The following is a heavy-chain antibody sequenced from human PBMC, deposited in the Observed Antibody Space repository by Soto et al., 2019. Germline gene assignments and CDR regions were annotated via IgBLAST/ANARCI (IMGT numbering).Heavy chain of an antibody. V-gene: IGHV2-5*02. CDR3: GRRRCWYASSSEWHFDY. J-gene: IGHJ4*02. CDR1: GFSLSTSGVG. Sequence: QITLKESGPTLVKPTQTLTLTCTFSGFSLSTSGVGVGWIRQPPGKALEWLALIYWDADKRYSPSLKNRLTITKETSKNQVVLTIANMDPVDTATYYCGRRRCWYASSSEWHFDYGGQGTLVTVSS. CDR2: IYWDADK. D-gene: IGHD2-2*01.